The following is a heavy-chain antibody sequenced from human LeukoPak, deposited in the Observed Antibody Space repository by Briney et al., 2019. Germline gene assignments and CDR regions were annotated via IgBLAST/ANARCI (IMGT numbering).Heavy chain of an antibody. CDR3: ARGTFLSARFLPLRDYYYYMDV. CDR1: GNSISSGDYY. J-gene: IGHJ6*03. Sequence: PSETLSLTCTVSGNSISSGDYYWSWIRQPAGKGLEWIGRIYTSGSTTYNPSLKSRVTISGDTSENQFSLRLSSVTAADTAVYYCARGTFLSARFLPLRDYYYYMDVWGKGTTVTVSS. D-gene: IGHD3-3*01. CDR2: IYTSGST. V-gene: IGHV4-61*02.